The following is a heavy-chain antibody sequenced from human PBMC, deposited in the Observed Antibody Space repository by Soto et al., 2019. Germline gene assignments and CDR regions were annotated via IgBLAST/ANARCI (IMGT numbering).Heavy chain of an antibody. Sequence: SGPLSITGTVSGGSIISYYWSWIRQPPGKGLEWIGYIYYSGSTNYNPSLKSRVTISVDTSKNQFSLKLSSVTAADTAVYYCARVEAALPPRYYYGMDVWGQGTTVTVSS. J-gene: IGHJ6*02. D-gene: IGHD6-13*01. CDR1: GGSIISYY. V-gene: IGHV4-59*01. CDR2: IYYSGST. CDR3: ARVEAALPPRYYYGMDV.